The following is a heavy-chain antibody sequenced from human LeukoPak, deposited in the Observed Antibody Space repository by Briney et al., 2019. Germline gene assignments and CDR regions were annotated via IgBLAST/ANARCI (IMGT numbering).Heavy chain of an antibody. V-gene: IGHV4-30-2*01. CDR2: IYHSGST. J-gene: IGHJ4*02. D-gene: IGHD6-13*01. CDR3: ARTMYSSSWSYGFFDY. CDR1: GGSISSGGYY. Sequence: SQTLSLTCTVSGGSISSGGYYWSWIRQPPGKGLEWIGYIYHSGSTYYNPSLKSRVTISVDKSKNQFSLKLSSVTAADTAVYYCARTMYSSSWSYGFFDYWGQGTLVTVSS.